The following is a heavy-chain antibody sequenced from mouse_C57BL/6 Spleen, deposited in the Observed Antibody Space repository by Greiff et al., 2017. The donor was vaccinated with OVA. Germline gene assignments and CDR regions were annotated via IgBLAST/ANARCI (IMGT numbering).Heavy chain of an antibody. CDR3: AREKGSGFDD. J-gene: IGHJ2*01. D-gene: IGHD3-2*02. CDR2: ISSGSSTI. CDR1: GFPFRDSG. V-gene: IGHV5-17*01. Sequence: VQLKESGGGLVKPGGSLTLSCAASGFPFRDSGMHWFRQAPEKGLALVAYISSGSSTIYYADTVKGRFTISRDNAKNTLFLQMTSLRSEDTAMYYCAREKGSGFDDGGQGTTRTVSS.